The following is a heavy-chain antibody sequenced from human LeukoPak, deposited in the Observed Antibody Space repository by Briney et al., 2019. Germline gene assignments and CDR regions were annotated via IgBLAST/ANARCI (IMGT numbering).Heavy chain of an antibody. CDR3: AKDSFLGSKWTYFEY. J-gene: IGHJ4*02. Sequence: PGGSLRLSCAASGFTFSSYGMHWVRQAPGKGLEWVAFIRYDGSYKYYADSVKGRFTISRDNSKSTLYLQMISLRGDDTAVYYCAKDSFLGSKWTYFEYWGQGTLVTVSS. V-gene: IGHV3-30*02. CDR1: GFTFSSYG. CDR2: IRYDGSYK. D-gene: IGHD3-3*01.